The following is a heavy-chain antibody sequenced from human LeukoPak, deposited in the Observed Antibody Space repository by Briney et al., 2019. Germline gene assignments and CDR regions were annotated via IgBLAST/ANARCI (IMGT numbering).Heavy chain of an antibody. J-gene: IGHJ6*03. CDR3: ARVGTDFGSGSPYYMDV. D-gene: IGHD3-10*01. CDR2: IIPIFGTA. Sequence: SVKVSCKASGGTFSSYATSWVRQAPGQGLEWMGGIIPIFGTANYAQKFQGRVTITADESTSTAYMELSSLRSEDTAVYYCARVGTDFGSGSPYYMDVWGKGTTVTVSS. CDR1: GGTFSSYA. V-gene: IGHV1-69*13.